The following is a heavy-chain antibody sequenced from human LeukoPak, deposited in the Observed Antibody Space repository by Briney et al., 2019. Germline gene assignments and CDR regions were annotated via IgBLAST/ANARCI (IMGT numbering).Heavy chain of an antibody. Sequence: GESLKISCKGSGYSFTSYWIGWVRQMPGKGLEWMEIIYPGDSDTRYSPSFQGQVTISADKSISTAYLQWSSLKASDTAMYYCARLPTLRYCSGGSCSTGSSWFDPWGQGTLVTVSS. J-gene: IGHJ5*02. CDR3: ARLPTLRYCSGGSCSTGSSWFDP. CDR1: GYSFTSYW. V-gene: IGHV5-51*01. D-gene: IGHD2-15*01. CDR2: IYPGDSDT.